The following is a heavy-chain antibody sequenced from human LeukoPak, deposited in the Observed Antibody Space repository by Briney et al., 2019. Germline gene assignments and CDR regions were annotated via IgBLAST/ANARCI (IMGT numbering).Heavy chain of an antibody. CDR2: MSPYGGDT. CDR1: GYTFTTYD. V-gene: IGHV1-8*01. J-gene: IGHJ4*02. CDR3: ARGGSFGLKANLDS. D-gene: IGHD3/OR15-3a*01. Sequence: ASVKVSCKASGYTFTTYDINWVRQAAGQGLEWMGWMSPYGGDTKYAQKFQARVTMTRDTSVSTAYMELSSLSSEDTAVYYRARGGSFGLKANLDSWGQGTLVTVSS.